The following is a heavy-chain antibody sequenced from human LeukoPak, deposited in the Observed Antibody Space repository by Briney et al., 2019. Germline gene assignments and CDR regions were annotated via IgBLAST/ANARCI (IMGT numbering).Heavy chain of an antibody. CDR1: GFTFDDYA. CDR2: INWNSGSI. V-gene: IGHV3-9*01. CDR3: AKDMGWELKGGVY. J-gene: IGHJ4*02. Sequence: PGGSLRLSCAASGFTFDDYAMHWVRQAPGKGLEWVSGINWNSGSIGYADSVKGRFTISRDNAKNSPYLQMNSLRAEDTALYYCAKDMGWELKGGVYWGQGTLVTVSS. D-gene: IGHD1-26*01.